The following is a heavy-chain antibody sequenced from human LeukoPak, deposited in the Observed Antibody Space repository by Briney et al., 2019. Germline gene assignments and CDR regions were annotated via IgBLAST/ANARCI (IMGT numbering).Heavy chain of an antibody. CDR1: GFSFSSFA. CDR2: VSGGGAYT. J-gene: IGHJ4*02. V-gene: IGHV3-23*01. Sequence: PGGFLTLSCVGSGFSFSSFAMSWVRQAPGKGLEWVSTVSGGGAYTYYADSVKGRFTVSRDDSKSMHFLQMNSLRPEDTALYFCAKRITVSAGYYLDSWGQGTLVTVSS. D-gene: IGHD2-8*01. CDR3: AKRITVSAGYYLDS.